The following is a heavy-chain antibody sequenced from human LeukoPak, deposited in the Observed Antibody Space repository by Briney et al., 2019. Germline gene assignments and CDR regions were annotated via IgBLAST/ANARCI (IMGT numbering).Heavy chain of an antibody. V-gene: IGHV1-18*01. CDR3: ARDRKSYYDFWSGYLRDDY. CDR1: GYTFTSYG. Sequence: ASVKVSCKASGYTFTSYGISWVRQTPGQGLEWRGWISAYNGNTNYAQKLQGRVTMTTDTSTSTAYMELRSLRSDDTAVYYCARDRKSYYDFWSGYLRDDYWGQGTLVTVSS. J-gene: IGHJ4*02. CDR2: ISAYNGNT. D-gene: IGHD3-3*01.